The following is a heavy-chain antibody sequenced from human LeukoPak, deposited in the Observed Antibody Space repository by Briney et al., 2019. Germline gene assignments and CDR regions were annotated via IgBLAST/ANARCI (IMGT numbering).Heavy chain of an antibody. CDR3: ARDGEWELLDYYYYMDV. V-gene: IGHV3-48*03. J-gene: IGHJ6*03. Sequence: PGGSLRLSCAASGFTFSSYEMNWVRQAPGKGLEWVSYISSSGSTIYYADSVKGRFTISRDNSKNTLYLQMNSLRAEDTAVYYCARDGEWELLDYYYYMDVRGKGTTVTVSS. D-gene: IGHD1-26*01. CDR2: ISSSGSTI. CDR1: GFTFSSYE.